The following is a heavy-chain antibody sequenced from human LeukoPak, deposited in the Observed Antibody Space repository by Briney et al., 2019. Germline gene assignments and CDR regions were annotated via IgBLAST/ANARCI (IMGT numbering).Heavy chain of an antibody. CDR1: GFTFSSYA. D-gene: IGHD3-22*01. CDR2: ISSNGGST. Sequence: GGSLRLSCAASGFTFSSYAMHWVRQAPGKGLEYVSAISSNGGSTYYANSVKGRFTISRDNSKNTLYLQMGSLRAEDMAVYYCARVTYYYDSSGYMGYYFDYWGQGTLVTVSS. V-gene: IGHV3-64*01. J-gene: IGHJ4*02. CDR3: ARVTYYYDSSGYMGYYFDY.